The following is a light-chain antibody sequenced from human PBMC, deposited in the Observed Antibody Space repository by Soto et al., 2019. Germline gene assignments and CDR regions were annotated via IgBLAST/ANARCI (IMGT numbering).Light chain of an antibody. CDR1: TSNIGRNT. CDR3: AAWDDTLTDLL. Sequence: QSVLTQPPSASGTPGQTVTISCSGTTSNIGRNTVNWYQQLPGRAPKLLIYGNSQGPSGVPDWFSASKSGTSASLAISGLRSEDEADYHCAAWDDTLTDLLFGGGTKVTVL. V-gene: IGLV1-44*01. CDR2: GNS. J-gene: IGLJ2*01.